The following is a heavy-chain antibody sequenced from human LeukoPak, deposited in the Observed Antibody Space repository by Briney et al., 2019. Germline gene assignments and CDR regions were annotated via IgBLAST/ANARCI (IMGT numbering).Heavy chain of an antibody. Sequence: GGSLRLSCAASGFTFSSYGMHWVRQAPGKGLEWVAVIWYDGSNKYYADSVKGRFTICRDNSKDTLYLQMNSLRAEDTAVYYCARDRSLTAGYYFDYWGQGTLVTVSS. J-gene: IGHJ4*02. V-gene: IGHV3-33*01. CDR3: ARDRSLTAGYYFDY. CDR1: GFTFSSYG. CDR2: IWYDGSNK.